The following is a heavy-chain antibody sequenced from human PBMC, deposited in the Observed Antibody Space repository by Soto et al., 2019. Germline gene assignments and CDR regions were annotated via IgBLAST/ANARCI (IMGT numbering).Heavy chain of an antibody. CDR3: ARLTYYDSSGYYCY. V-gene: IGHV3-21*01. D-gene: IGHD3-22*01. Sequence: EVQLVESGGGLVKPGGSLRLSCAASGFTFSSYSMNWVRQAPGKGLEWVSSISSSSSYIYYADSVKGRFTISRDNAKNSLYLQMNGLRAEDTAVYYFARLTYYDSSGYYCYWGQGTLVTVSS. CDR1: GFTFSSYS. J-gene: IGHJ4*02. CDR2: ISSSSSYI.